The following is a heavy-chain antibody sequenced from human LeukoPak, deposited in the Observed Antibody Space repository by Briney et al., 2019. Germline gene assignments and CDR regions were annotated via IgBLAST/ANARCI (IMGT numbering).Heavy chain of an antibody. CDR2: INPSGGST. Sequence: ASVKVSCKASGYTFTSYDINWVRQAPGQSLEWMGIINPSGGSTTYAQKFQDRLTVTRDMSTSTVYMELSSLRPEDTAVYYCGRDLNRSGYTREGRFDPWGQGTLVTVSS. CDR3: GRDLNRSGYTREGRFDP. CDR1: GYTFTSYD. J-gene: IGHJ5*02. V-gene: IGHV1-46*01. D-gene: IGHD3-22*01.